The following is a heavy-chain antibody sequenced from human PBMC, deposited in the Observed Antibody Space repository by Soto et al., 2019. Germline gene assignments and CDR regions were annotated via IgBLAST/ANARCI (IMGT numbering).Heavy chain of an antibody. CDR2: ISYDGKNE. CDR3: ARHTGGGICTHRGAIGC. Sequence: QVQLVESGGGVVQPGRSLRLSCAASGFSFSNYAMYWVRQAPGTGLEWGALISYDGKNEKYAESVRGRFTISRDNSKNALDLQLSGLRGEDTAVYYCARHTGGGICTHRGAIGCWGKGALVTVAS. J-gene: IGHJ4*02. CDR1: GFSFSNYA. D-gene: IGHD1-26*01. V-gene: IGHV3-30*04.